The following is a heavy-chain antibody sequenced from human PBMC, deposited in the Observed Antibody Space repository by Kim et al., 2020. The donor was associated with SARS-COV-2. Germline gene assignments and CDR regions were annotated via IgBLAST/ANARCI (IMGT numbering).Heavy chain of an antibody. V-gene: IGHV3-74*01. CDR1: GFTFSAYW. CDR3: ARDWGVPDHDWRFAL. J-gene: IGHJ2*01. Sequence: GGSLRLSCTASGFTFSAYWRHWVRQAPGKGLVWVSRITDTGNVQSYADSVKGRFTSSRDNAKNTLYLQMNRLRAEDTAVYYCARDWGVPDHDWRFALWGRGTLVPVS. CDR2: ITDTGNVQ. D-gene: IGHD3-16*01.